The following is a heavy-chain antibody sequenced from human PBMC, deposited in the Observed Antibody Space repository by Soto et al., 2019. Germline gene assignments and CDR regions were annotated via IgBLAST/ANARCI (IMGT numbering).Heavy chain of an antibody. CDR2: ISGSGGST. CDR1: GFTFSSDA. D-gene: IGHD3-10*01. Sequence: PGGSLRLSCAASGFTFSSDAMSWVRQAPGKGREWVSAISGSGGSTYYADSVKGRSTISRDNSKNTLYLQMNSLRAEDTAVYYCAKDLWSGELFYYYGMDVWGQGTTVTVSS. CDR3: AKDLWSGELFYYYGMDV. J-gene: IGHJ6*02. V-gene: IGHV3-23*01.